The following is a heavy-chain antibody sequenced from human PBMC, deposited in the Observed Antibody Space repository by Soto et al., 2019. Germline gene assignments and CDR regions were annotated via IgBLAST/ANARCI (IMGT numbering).Heavy chain of an antibody. V-gene: IGHV1-3*01. Sequence: ASVKVSCKVSGYTFISYAMLWVRQAPGQRLEWMGWIIPGNGNTKSSQKFQGRITFTRDTSANTAYMEVSSLRSDDTAVYYCARDRLASSWRYYYGMDVWGQGTTVTVSS. D-gene: IGHD6-13*01. CDR2: IIPGNGNT. J-gene: IGHJ6*02. CDR1: GYTFISYA. CDR3: ARDRLASSWRYYYGMDV.